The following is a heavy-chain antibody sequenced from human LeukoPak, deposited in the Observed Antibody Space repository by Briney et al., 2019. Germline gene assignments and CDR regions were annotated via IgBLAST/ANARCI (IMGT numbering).Heavy chain of an antibody. D-gene: IGHD3-22*01. Sequence: GGSLRLSCAASGFTLTTYFMHWVRQAPGQGLVWVSRLNSDGSAHYADSVKGRLTISRDSAKNTLYLQMNSLRAEDTAVYYCARSSGWYDHWGQGTLVTVSS. J-gene: IGHJ5*02. CDR2: LNSDGSA. CDR1: GFTLTTYF. CDR3: ARSSGWYDH. V-gene: IGHV3-74*01.